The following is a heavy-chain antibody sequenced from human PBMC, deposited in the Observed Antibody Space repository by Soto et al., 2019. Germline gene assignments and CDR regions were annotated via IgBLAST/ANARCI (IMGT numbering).Heavy chain of an antibody. V-gene: IGHV3-74*01. J-gene: IGHJ5*02. CDR3: AKVLSGFSYGRA. Sequence: PGVSLRLSCAASGFTFSSYWMFWVRQAPGKGLVWVSRINTDGSSTIYADSGKGRFTISRDNAKNTLYLQMNSLRVDDTAIYYCAKVLSGFSYGRAWGQGTLVTVSS. CDR2: INTDGSST. CDR1: GFTFSSYW. D-gene: IGHD5-18*01.